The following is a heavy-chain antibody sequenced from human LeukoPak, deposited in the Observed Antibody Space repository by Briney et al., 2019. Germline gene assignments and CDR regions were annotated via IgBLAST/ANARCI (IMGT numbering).Heavy chain of an antibody. CDR3: ARTGGSCYSTFDY. Sequence: PSETLSLTCAVYGGSFSGYYWSWIRQTPGKGLEWIGEINHSGSTNYNPSLKSRVTISVDTSKNQFSLKLSSVTAADTAVYYCARTGGSCYSTFDYWGQGTLVTVSS. D-gene: IGHD2-15*01. CDR2: INHSGST. J-gene: IGHJ4*02. V-gene: IGHV4-34*01. CDR1: GGSFSGYY.